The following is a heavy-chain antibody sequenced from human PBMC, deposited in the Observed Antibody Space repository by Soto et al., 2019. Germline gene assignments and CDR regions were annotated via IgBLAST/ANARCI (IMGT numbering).Heavy chain of an antibody. V-gene: IGHV3-7*01. CDR2: VKQDGSGE. D-gene: IGHD1-26*01. Sequence: GGSLRLSCAASGFTFSNYWMTWVRQAPGKGLEWVANVKQDGSGEYYVDPVKGRFTISRDNAKNSLYPQMNSLRAEDTALYYCATAGVGITTGDFDYWGQGTLVTVSS. CDR1: GFTFSNYW. CDR3: ATAGVGITTGDFDY. J-gene: IGHJ4*02.